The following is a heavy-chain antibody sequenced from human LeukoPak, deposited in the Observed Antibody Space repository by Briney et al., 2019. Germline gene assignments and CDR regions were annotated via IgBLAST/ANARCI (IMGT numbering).Heavy chain of an antibody. V-gene: IGHV3-30*02. CDR1: GFTFSSYW. CDR2: IRYEGSNK. J-gene: IGHJ4*02. D-gene: IGHD2-21*02. Sequence: GGSLRLSCAASGFTFSSYWMHWVRQAPGKGLEWVAFIRYEGSNKYYADSVKGRFTISRDNSKNTLYLQMNSLRAEDTAVYYCAKQGDCGGDCYLYDYWGQGTLVTVSS. CDR3: AKQGDCGGDCYLYDY.